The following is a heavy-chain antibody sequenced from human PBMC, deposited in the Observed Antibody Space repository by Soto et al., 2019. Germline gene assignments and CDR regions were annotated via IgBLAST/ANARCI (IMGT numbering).Heavy chain of an antibody. V-gene: IGHV3-30*18. CDR1: GFTFSSYG. CDR3: AKDSLERGFDY. Sequence: ESGGGVVQPGRSLRLSCAASGFTFSSYGMHWVRQAPGKGLEWVAVISYDGSNKYYADSVKGRFTISRDNSKNTLYLQMNSLRAEDTAVYYCAKDSLERGFDYWGQGTLVTVSS. J-gene: IGHJ4*02. D-gene: IGHD3-16*01. CDR2: ISYDGSNK.